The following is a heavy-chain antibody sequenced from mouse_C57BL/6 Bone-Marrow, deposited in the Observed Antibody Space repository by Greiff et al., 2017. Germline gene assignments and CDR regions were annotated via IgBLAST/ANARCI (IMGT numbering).Heavy chain of an antibody. D-gene: IGHD2-1*01. Sequence: VQLQQSGAELARPGASVKLSCKASGYTFTSYGISWVKQRTGQGLEWIGEIYPRSGNTYYNEKFKGKATLTADKSSSTAYMELRSLTSEDSAVYFCARGGISTIRYYYAMDYWGQGTSVTVSS. CDR2: IYPRSGNT. V-gene: IGHV1-81*01. CDR1: GYTFTSYG. J-gene: IGHJ4*01. CDR3: ARGGISTIRYYYAMDY.